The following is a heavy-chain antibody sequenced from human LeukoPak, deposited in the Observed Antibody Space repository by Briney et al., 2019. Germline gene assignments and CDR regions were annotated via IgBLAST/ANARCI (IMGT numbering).Heavy chain of an antibody. V-gene: IGHV3-74*01. Sequence: PGGSLRLSCVASGFTFSSYWMYWVRQDPGKGLVWVSGMKGDGSDITYADSVKGRFTISRDNAKNTVYLQMNSLRAEDTAVYYCAKGPYCSSTSCYGPEDYWGQGTLVTVSS. CDR1: GFTFSSYW. J-gene: IGHJ4*02. D-gene: IGHD2-2*01. CDR3: AKGPYCSSTSCYGPEDY. CDR2: MKGDGSDI.